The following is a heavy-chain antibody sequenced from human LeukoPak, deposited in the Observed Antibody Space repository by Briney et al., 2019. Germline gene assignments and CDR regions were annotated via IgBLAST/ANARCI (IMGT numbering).Heavy chain of an antibody. D-gene: IGHD4-17*01. CDR3: ARVSGNDCGDYARYFDY. CDR2: IYSGGST. J-gene: IGHJ4*02. V-gene: IGHV3-53*01. Sequence: PGGSLRLSCAASGFTVSSNYMSWVRQAPGKGLEWVSVIYSGGSTYYADSVKGRFTISRDNSKNTLYLQMNSLRAEDTAVYYCARVSGNDCGDYARYFDYWGQGTLVTVSS. CDR1: GFTVSSNY.